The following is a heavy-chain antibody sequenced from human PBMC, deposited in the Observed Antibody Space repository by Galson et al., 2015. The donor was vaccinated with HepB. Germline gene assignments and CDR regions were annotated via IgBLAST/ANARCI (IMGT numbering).Heavy chain of an antibody. CDR2: MSGTGTWT. CDR1: GFTFDTFA. D-gene: IGHD3-22*01. Sequence: SLRLSCAASGFTFDTFAMSWVRQPPGKGLEWVPAMSGTGTWTHSADSVKGRFSISRDNSRNTLYLQMNNLRAEDTAVYYCAKLNYYDSSTYYYPYPYYGMDVWGQGTTVTVSS. CDR3: AKLNYYDSSTYYYPYPYYGMDV. V-gene: IGHV3-23*01. J-gene: IGHJ6*02.